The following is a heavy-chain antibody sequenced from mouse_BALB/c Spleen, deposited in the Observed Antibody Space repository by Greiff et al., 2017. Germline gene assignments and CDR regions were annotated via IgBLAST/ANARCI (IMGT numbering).Heavy chain of an antibody. V-gene: IGHV4-1*02. CDR1: GFDFSRYW. CDR3: ARPLLGDYAMDY. CDR2: INPDSSTI. D-gene: IGHD1-1*01. Sequence: EVQLQESGGGLVQPGGSLKLSCAASGFDFSRYWMSWVRQAPGKGLEWIGEINPDSSTINYTPSLKDKFIISRDNAKNTLYLQMSKVRSEDTALYYCARPLLGDYAMDYWGQGTSVTVSS. J-gene: IGHJ4*01.